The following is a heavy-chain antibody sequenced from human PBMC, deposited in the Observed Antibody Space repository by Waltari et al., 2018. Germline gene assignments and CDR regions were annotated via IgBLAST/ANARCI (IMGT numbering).Heavy chain of an antibody. V-gene: IGHV3-23*01. Sequence: EVQLLESGGGLVQPGGSLRLSCAASGFTFSRYAMRWVRQAPGTGLAWVSAISGRGGSTYYADSVKCRFTISRDHSKNTLYLKMNSLRAEDTAVYYCAKGWKAGLPFDDGDQGSLVTVSS. D-gene: IGHD5-12*01. J-gene: IGHJ4*02. CDR1: GFTFSRYA. CDR3: AKGWKAGLPFDD. CDR2: ISGRGGST.